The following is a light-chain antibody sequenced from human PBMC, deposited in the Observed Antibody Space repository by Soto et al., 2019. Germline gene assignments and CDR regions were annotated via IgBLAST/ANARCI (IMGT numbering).Light chain of an antibody. CDR2: HNS. V-gene: IGLV3-21*04. Sequence: SYELTQPPSVSVAPGETARISCGVRSFGSDSVHWYQQKPGQAPVLVIYHNSDRPSGIPERFAGSISGMTATLTISRVEAEEEADYHCPVWRGSRQGVFGGGTKLTVL. CDR3: PVWRGSRQGV. J-gene: IGLJ2*01. CDR1: SFGSDS.